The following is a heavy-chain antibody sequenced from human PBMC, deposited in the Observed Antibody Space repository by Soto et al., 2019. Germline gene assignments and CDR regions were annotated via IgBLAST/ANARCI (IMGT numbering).Heavy chain of an antibody. V-gene: IGHV3-7*01. CDR2: INKDGSQT. Sequence: VLLVESGGALVQPGGSLRLTCATSGFTFSNYWMTWVRQAPGKGLEWVANINKDGSQTSFVDSVKGRFTIFRDNAKSSLYLQMNSLRGEDTAKYYCVKEIAAAQWGQGTLVTVSS. D-gene: IGHD6-25*01. CDR1: GFTFSNYW. CDR3: VKEIAAAQ. J-gene: IGHJ4*02.